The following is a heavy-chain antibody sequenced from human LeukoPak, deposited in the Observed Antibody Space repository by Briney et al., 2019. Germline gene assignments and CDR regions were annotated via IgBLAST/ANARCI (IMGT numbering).Heavy chain of an antibody. J-gene: IGHJ4*02. CDR2: IWYDGSNT. V-gene: IGHV3-33*08. CDR3: ARETSGSYDY. Sequence: GGSLRLSCAAPGFTFSNAWMNWVRQAPGKGLEWVAVIWYDGSNTYYVDSVKGRFTISRDNSKNTLYLQMNSLRAEDTAVYYCARETSGSYDYWGQGTLVTVSS. D-gene: IGHD1-26*01. CDR1: GFTFSNAW.